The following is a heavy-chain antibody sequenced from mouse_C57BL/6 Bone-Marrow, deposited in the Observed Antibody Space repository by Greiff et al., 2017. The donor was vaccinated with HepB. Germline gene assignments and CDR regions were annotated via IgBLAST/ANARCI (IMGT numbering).Heavy chain of an antibody. Sequence: EVQLQQSVAELVRPGASVKLSCTASGFNFKNTYMHWVKQRPEQGLEWIGRIDPANGNTKYAPKFQGKATITADTASNTAYLQLSSLTSEDTAIYYCDRSVSGSWYFDVWGTGTTVTVSS. CDR2: IDPANGNT. CDR1: GFNFKNTY. D-gene: IGHD4-1*01. V-gene: IGHV14-3*01. CDR3: DRSVSGSWYFDV. J-gene: IGHJ1*03.